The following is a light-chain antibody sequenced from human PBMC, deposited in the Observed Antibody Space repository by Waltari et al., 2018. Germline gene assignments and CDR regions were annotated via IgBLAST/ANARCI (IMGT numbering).Light chain of an antibody. J-gene: IGLJ1*01. V-gene: IGLV2-8*01. CDR1: GSGGS. CDR2: EVS. CDR3: SSDAVSNNFYD. Sequence: QSALTQPPSASGSPGQSVTISCTGTGSGGSVSWYQQLPGKAPKLLIYEVSKRPSWVPDRFSGSKSGNTASLTGSGLQAEDEGDYYCSSDAVSNNFYDFGSGTKVTVL.